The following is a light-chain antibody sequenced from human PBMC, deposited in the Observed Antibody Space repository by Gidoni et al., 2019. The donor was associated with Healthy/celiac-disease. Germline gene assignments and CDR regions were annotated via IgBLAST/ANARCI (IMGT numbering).Light chain of an antibody. J-gene: IGLJ2*01. CDR2: GKN. V-gene: IGLV3-19*01. Sequence: SSELTQDPAVSVALGQTVRTPCQGDSLRSYYASWYQQKPGQAPVLVIHGKNNRPSGIPDRFSGSSSGNTASLTITGAQAEDEADDYCNARDSSGNPHVVFGGGTKLTVL. CDR1: SLRSYY. CDR3: NARDSSGNPHVV.